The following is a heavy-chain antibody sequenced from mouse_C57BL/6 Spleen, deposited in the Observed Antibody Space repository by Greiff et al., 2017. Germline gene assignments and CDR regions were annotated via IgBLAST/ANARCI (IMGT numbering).Heavy chain of an antibody. D-gene: IGHD3-2*02. Sequence: QVQLQQPGAELVRPGTSVKLSCKASGYTFTSYWMHWVKQRPGQGLEWIGVIDPSDSYTNYNQKFKGKATLTVDTSSSTAYMQLSSLTSEDSAVYYCARPPDSAGYDYWDQGTTLTVSS. CDR3: ARPPDSAGYDY. CDR2: IDPSDSYT. CDR1: GYTFTSYW. V-gene: IGHV1-59*01. J-gene: IGHJ2*01.